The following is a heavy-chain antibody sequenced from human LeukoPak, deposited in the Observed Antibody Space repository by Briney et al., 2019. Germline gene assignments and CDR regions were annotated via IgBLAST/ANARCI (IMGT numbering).Heavy chain of an antibody. J-gene: IGHJ4*02. Sequence: PGGSLRLSCAASGFTFSSYAMHWVRQAPGKGLEWVAVISYDGSNKYYADSVKGRFTISRDNSKNTLYLQMNSLRAEDTAVYYCAKDHPKYSYGQGRIDYWGQGTLVTVSS. CDR3: AKDHPKYSYGQGRIDY. V-gene: IGHV3-30-3*01. CDR1: GFTFSSYA. D-gene: IGHD5-18*01. CDR2: ISYDGSNK.